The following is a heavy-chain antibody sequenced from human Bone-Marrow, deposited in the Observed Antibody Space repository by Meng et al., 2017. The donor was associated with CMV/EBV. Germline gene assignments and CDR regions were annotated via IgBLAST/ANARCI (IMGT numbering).Heavy chain of an antibody. Sequence: GPLRLTCAVYGGSFSGYYWSWIRQPPGKGLEWIGEINHSGSTNYNPSLKSRVTISIDTSKNQFSLKLSSVTAADPAVYYCAPRQLLYRFWFDPWGQGTLVTVSS. CDR2: INHSGST. J-gene: IGHJ5*02. V-gene: IGHV4-34*01. CDR1: GGSFSGYY. D-gene: IGHD2-2*01. CDR3: APRQLLYRFWFDP.